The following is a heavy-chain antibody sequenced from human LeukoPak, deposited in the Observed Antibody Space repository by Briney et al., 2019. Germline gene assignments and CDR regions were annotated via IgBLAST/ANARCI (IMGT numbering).Heavy chain of an antibody. Sequence: GGSLRLSCAASGFTFSTYWMHWVRQAPGKGLVWVSRISTDGAITGYADSVKGRFTISRDNAKNTLYLQMNSLRAEDTAVYYCARDRTTVTLFDYWGQGALVTVSS. CDR1: GFTFSTYW. J-gene: IGHJ4*02. D-gene: IGHD4-17*01. CDR3: ARDRTTVTLFDY. V-gene: IGHV3-74*01. CDR2: ISTDGAIT.